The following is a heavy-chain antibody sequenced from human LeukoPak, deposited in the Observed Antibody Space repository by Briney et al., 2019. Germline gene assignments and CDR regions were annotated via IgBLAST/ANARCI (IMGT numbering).Heavy chain of an antibody. Sequence: PGGSLRLSCAASGFTFSSYAMTWVRQAPGKGLEWVSGISGSGGSTYYAGSVKGRFTISRDNSKNTLYLQMNSLRAEDTAVYYCAKVWEYYDSSGPIWAPGPYWGQGTLVTVSS. CDR2: ISGSGGST. J-gene: IGHJ4*02. D-gene: IGHD3-22*01. CDR3: AKVWEYYDSSGPIWAPGPY. V-gene: IGHV3-23*01. CDR1: GFTFSSYA.